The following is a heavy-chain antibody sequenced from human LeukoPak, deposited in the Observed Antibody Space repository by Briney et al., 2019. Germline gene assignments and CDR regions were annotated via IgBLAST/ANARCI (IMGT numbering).Heavy chain of an antibody. CDR1: GFTFSSYW. Sequence: GGSLRLSCAASGFTFSSYWMHWVRQAPGKGLVWVSRINRDGRSTSYADSVKGGFTISRHNAKNTLYLQMNSLRAEDTAVYYCARGDSNYGGFDYWGQGTLVTVSS. J-gene: IGHJ4*02. V-gene: IGHV3-74*01. CDR3: ARGDSNYGGFDY. D-gene: IGHD4-23*01. CDR2: INRDGRST.